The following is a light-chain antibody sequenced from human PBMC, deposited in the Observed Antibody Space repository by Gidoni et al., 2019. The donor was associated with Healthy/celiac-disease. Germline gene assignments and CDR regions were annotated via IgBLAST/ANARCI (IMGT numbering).Light chain of an antibody. J-gene: IGLJ2*01. CDR3: QSYDSSHVV. CDR2: EDN. Sequence: NFMLTQPHSVSEAPGQTVTLSCTRSSGSIASNYVQWYQQRPGSAPTTVIYEDNQRPSVVPDRFSGSIDSSSNSASLTISGLKTEDEADYYCQSYDSSHVVFGGGTKLTVL. V-gene: IGLV6-57*04. CDR1: SGSIASNY.